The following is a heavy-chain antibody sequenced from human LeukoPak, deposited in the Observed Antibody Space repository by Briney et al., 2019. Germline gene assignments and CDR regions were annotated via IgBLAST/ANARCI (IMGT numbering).Heavy chain of an antibody. D-gene: IGHD2-15*01. Sequence: ASVKVSCKASGYTFTGYYMHWVRQAPGQGLEWMGWINPNSGGTNYAQKFQGRVTMTRDTSISTAYMELRSLRSDDTAVYYCARGVVAVAGAWFDPWGQGTLVTVSS. J-gene: IGHJ5*02. V-gene: IGHV1-2*02. CDR1: GYTFTGYY. CDR3: ARGVVAVAGAWFDP. CDR2: INPNSGGT.